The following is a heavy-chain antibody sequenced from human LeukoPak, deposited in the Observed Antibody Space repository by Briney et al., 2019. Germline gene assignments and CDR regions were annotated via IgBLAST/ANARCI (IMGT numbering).Heavy chain of an antibody. CDR1: GFTFSSYS. CDR2: ISSSSSYI. CDR3: ARDTPLVVTGLEDAFDI. J-gene: IGHJ3*02. D-gene: IGHD3-22*01. Sequence: GGSLRLSCAASGFTFSSYSMNWVRQAPGKGLEWVSSISSSSSYIYYADSVKGRFTISRDNAKNSLYLQMNSLRAEDTAVYYCARDTPLVVTGLEDAFDIWGQGTMVTVSS. V-gene: IGHV3-21*01.